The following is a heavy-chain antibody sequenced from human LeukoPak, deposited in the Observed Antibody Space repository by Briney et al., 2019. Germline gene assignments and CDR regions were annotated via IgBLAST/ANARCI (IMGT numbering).Heavy chain of an antibody. J-gene: IGHJ4*02. V-gene: IGHV1-69*13. CDR3: ARERRESITIFGVVNHPFDY. D-gene: IGHD3-3*01. CDR2: IIPIFGTA. Sequence: SVKVSCKASGGTFSSYAISWVRQAPGQGLEWMGGIIPIFGTANYAQKFQGRVTVTADESTSTAYMELSSLRSEDTAVYYCARERRESITIFGVVNHPFDYWGQGTLVTVSS. CDR1: GGTFSSYA.